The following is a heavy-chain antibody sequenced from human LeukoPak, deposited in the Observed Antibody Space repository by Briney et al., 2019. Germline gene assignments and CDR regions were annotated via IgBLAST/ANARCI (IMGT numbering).Heavy chain of an antibody. CDR2: ISYDGSKK. D-gene: IGHD1-1*01. CDR3: AKDRGSWNDLSGYYFDY. J-gene: IGHJ4*02. Sequence: GGSLRLSCAASGFTFSSYGMHWVRQAPGKGLEWVAVISYDGSKKYSADSVKGRFSISRHNSKNTLYLQVNSLRAEDTAVYYCAKDRGSWNDLSGYYFDYWGQGTLVTVSP. CDR1: GFTFSSYG. V-gene: IGHV3-30*18.